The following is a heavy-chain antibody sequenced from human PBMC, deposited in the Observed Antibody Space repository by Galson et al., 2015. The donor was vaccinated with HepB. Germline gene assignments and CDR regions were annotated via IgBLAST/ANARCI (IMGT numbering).Heavy chain of an antibody. CDR3: ARDQGVVGLTPGSFDY. CDR1: GFTFSSYG. D-gene: IGHD2-21*01. CDR2: IWYDGSNK. Sequence: SLRLSCAASGFTFSSYGMHWVRQAPGKGLEWVAVIWYDGSNKYYADSVKGRFTISRDNSKNTLYPQMNSLRAEDTAVYYCARDQGVVGLTPGSFDYWGQGTLVTVSS. J-gene: IGHJ4*02. V-gene: IGHV3-33*01.